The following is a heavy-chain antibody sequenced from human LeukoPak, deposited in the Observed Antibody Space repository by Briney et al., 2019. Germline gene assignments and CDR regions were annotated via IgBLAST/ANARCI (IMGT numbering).Heavy chain of an antibody. CDR3: AKDCSGGWYEA. D-gene: IGHD2-15*01. V-gene: IGHV3-43D*04. J-gene: IGHJ5*02. Sequence: TGGSLRLSCAASGFSFDDSAMHWVRQGPGKGLEWVSLITWDGVSKYYADSVKGRFTISRDNSKNSLYLQMNSLRPEDTALYYCAKDCSGGWYEAWGQGTLVTVSS. CDR1: GFSFDDSA. CDR2: ITWDGVSK.